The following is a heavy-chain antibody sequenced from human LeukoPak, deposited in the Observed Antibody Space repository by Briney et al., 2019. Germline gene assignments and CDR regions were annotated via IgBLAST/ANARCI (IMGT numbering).Heavy chain of an antibody. CDR3: ARIAVAGRGGYYFDY. CDR2: IYYSGST. D-gene: IGHD6-19*01. CDR1: GGSISSSSYY. V-gene: IGHV4-39*01. Sequence: PSETLSLTCTVSGGSISSSSYYWGWIRQPPGKGLEWIGSIYYSGSTYYNPSLKSRVTISVDTSKNQFSLKLSSVTAADTAVYYCARIAVAGRGGYYFDYWGQGTLVTVSS. J-gene: IGHJ4*02.